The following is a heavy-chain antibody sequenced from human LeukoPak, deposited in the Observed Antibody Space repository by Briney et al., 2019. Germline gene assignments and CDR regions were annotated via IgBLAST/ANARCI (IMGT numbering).Heavy chain of an antibody. CDR3: ARDRNPLYDSSGYSAPDAFDI. Sequence: ASVKVSCKASGYTFTSYYMHWVRQAPGQGLEWMGIINPSGGSTSYAQKFQGRVTMTRDMSTSTVYMGLSSLRSEDTAVYYCARDRNPLYDSSGYSAPDAFDIWGQGTMVTVSS. CDR1: GYTFTSYY. CDR2: INPSGGST. V-gene: IGHV1-46*01. J-gene: IGHJ3*02. D-gene: IGHD3-22*01.